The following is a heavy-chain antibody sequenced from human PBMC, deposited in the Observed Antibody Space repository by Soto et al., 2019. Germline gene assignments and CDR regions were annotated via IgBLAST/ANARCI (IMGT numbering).Heavy chain of an antibody. CDR1: GFTFTNYA. Sequence: EVQVLESGGGLVQPGGSLRLSCIASGFTFTNYAMSWVRQAPGKGLEWVSGTSGSSTYYADSVKGRFTISRDNSKTTLYLQMNSLRAEDTALYHCVKSAIGFKFGGMDVWGQGTTVTVSS. D-gene: IGHD2-15*01. CDR3: VKSAIGFKFGGMDV. CDR2: TSGSST. V-gene: IGHV3-23*01. J-gene: IGHJ6*02.